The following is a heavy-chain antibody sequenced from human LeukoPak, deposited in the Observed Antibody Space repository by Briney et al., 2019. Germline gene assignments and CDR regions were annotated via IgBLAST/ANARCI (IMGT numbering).Heavy chain of an antibody. CDR3: ARDRPHYYDSSGYGD. J-gene: IGHJ4*02. D-gene: IGHD3-22*01. CDR1: GFTFSSYS. CDR2: ISSSSSYI. V-gene: IGHV3-21*01. Sequence: GGSLRLSCAASGFTFSSYSMNWVRQAPGKGLEWVSSISSSSSYIYYADSVKGRFTISRDNAKNSLYLQMNSLRAEDTAVYYCARDRPHYYDSSGYGDWGQGTLVTVSS.